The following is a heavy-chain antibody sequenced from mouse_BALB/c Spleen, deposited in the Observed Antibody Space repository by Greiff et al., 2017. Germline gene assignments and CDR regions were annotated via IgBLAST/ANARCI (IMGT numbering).Heavy chain of an antibody. CDR1: SYTFTDYA. CDR3: ARQGQLGRAMDY. J-gene: IGHJ4*01. Sequence: VKLVESGPELVRPGVSVKISCKGSSYTFTDYAMHWVKQSHAKSLEWIGVISTYYGNTNYNQKFKGKATMTVDKSSSTAYMELARLTSEDSAVYYCARQGQLGRAMDYWGQGTSVTVSS. CDR2: ISTYYGNT. V-gene: IGHV1-67*01. D-gene: IGHD4-1*02.